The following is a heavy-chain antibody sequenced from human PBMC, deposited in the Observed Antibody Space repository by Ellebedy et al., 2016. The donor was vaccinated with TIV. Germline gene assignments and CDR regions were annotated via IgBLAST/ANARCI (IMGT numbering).Heavy chain of an antibody. V-gene: IGHV5-51*01. CDR1: GYSFTSYW. D-gene: IGHD4-23*01. J-gene: IGHJ3*02. CDR2: IYPGYDDT. Sequence: GESLKISCKGSGYSFTSYWIGWVRQMPGNGLEWMGIIYPGYDDTRYSPSFQGQVTIAADKSSSTAYLQWSSLKASDTAMYYCATHYGGGGHDGFDIWGQGTTVIVSS. CDR3: ATHYGGGGHDGFDI.